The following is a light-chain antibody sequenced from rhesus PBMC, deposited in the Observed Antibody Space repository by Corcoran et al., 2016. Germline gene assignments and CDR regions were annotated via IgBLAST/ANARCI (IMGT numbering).Light chain of an antibody. CDR3: CSYTTSSTLV. Sequence: QYAPTQPPSVSGSPGQSVTISCTGTSSDVGGYTYVSWYQQHPGKAPKLMIYDVSKRPSGVSDRFSGSKSGNTASLTISGLQSEDEADYYCCSYTTSSTLVFGSGTKLTVL. V-gene: IGLV2S7*01. CDR2: DVS. CDR1: SSDVGGYTY. J-gene: IGLJ6*01.